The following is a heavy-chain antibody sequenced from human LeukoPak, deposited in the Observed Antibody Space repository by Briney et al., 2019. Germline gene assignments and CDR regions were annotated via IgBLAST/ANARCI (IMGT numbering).Heavy chain of an antibody. J-gene: IGHJ6*03. D-gene: IGHD1-26*01. Sequence: GGSLRLSCAASGFAIVDHFMHWVRQTPGKGLEWVSTINGVGATFYADSVKGRFSIPRDRSKNTFHLQMNSLRAEDTAVYSCARRGVQGYMDVWGKGTTVAVSS. V-gene: IGHV3-23*01. CDR2: INGVGAT. CDR3: ARRGVQGYMDV. CDR1: GFAIVDHF.